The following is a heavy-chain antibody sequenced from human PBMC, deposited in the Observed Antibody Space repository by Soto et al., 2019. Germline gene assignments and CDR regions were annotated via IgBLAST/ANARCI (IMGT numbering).Heavy chain of an antibody. V-gene: IGHV1-24*01. CDR1: GYTLTELS. J-gene: IGHJ6*02. Sequence: GASVKVSWKVSGYTLTELSMHWVRQAPGKGLEWMGGFDPEDGETIYAQKFQGRVTMTEDTSTDTAYMELSSLRSEDTAVYYCATTVAGYYYYGMDVWGQGTTVTVSS. CDR2: FDPEDGET. CDR3: ATTVAGYYYYGMDV. D-gene: IGHD6-19*01.